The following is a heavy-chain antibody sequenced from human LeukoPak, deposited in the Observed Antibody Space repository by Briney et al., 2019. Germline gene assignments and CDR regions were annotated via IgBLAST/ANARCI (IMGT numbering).Heavy chain of an antibody. CDR3: ARDMGGDSTRFAFDI. D-gene: IGHD4-17*01. V-gene: IGHV1-69*04. J-gene: IGHJ3*02. CDR2: IIPILGIA. CDR1: GGTFSSYT. Sequence: SVKVSCKASGGTFSSYTISWVRQAPGQGLEWMGRIIPILGIANYAQKFQGRVTITADKSTSTAYMELSSLRSEDTAVYYRARDMGGDSTRFAFDIWGQGTMVTVSS.